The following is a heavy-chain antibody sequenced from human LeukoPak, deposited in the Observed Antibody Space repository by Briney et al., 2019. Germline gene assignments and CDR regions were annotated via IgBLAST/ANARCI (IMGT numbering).Heavy chain of an antibody. CDR3: ARGGSRSYTSSTLDY. CDR2: ISYSGST. D-gene: IGHD6-6*01. Sequence: SETLCLTCSVSGGSITVYYWNWIRQSPGKGLEWIGSISYSGSTNYNPSLTSRVTISIDTSKNRFSLKVSSVIAADTAMYYCARGGSRSYTSSTLDYWGQGTLVTVSS. V-gene: IGHV4-59*12. CDR1: GGSITVYY. J-gene: IGHJ4*02.